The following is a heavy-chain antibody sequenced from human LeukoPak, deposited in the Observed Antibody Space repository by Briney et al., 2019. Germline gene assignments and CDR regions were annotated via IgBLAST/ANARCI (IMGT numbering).Heavy chain of an antibody. D-gene: IGHD3-22*01. V-gene: IGHV4-34*01. CDR3: ASGSSFDSSGRGFDY. Sequence: SETLSLTCAVYGGSFSGYYWSWIRQPPGKGLEWIGEINHSGSTNYNPALKRRVTISVDTSKNQFSLKLSSVTAADTAVYYCASGSSFDSSGRGFDYWGQGTLVTVSS. CDR2: INHSGST. CDR1: GGSFSGYY. J-gene: IGHJ4*02.